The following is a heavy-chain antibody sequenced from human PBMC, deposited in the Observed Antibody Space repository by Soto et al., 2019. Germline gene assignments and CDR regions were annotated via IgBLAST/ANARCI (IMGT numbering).Heavy chain of an antibody. V-gene: IGHV1-8*01. CDR2: MIPNIGKT. Sequence: GASVTVSCKASGYTFTSYDINWVRQAPGQRLERMGRMIPNIGKTSYAQKFQGRVTMTRDKYTSTAYMELSSLRSEDTAVYYCASSCSSTSCYASATWGQGTLVTVSS. D-gene: IGHD2-2*01. CDR3: ASSCSSTSCYASAT. J-gene: IGHJ5*02. CDR1: GYTFTSYD.